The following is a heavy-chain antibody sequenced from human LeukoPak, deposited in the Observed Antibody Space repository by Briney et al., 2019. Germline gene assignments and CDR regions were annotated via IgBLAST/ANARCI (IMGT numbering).Heavy chain of an antibody. V-gene: IGHV3-7*01. Sequence: GGSLRLSCAASGFTFSTYWMSWVRQAPGKGLEWVANLKQDGSEKYYVDSVKGRFTISRDNAKNSLYLQMNSLRAEDTAVYYCAGGRGDFGSVDYWGQGTLVTVSS. CDR2: LKQDGSEK. CDR1: GFTFSTYW. CDR3: AGGRGDFGSVDY. D-gene: IGHD3-10*01. J-gene: IGHJ4*02.